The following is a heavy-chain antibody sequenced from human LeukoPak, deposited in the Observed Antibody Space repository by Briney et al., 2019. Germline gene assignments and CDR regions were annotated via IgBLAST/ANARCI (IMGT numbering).Heavy chain of an antibody. J-gene: IGHJ4*02. CDR3: AKDRLLNCRGDCYIFDY. V-gene: IGHV3-30*18. CDR2: ISYDGSNK. Sequence: GRSLRLSCAASGFTFSSYGMHWVRQAPGKGLEWVAVISYDGSNKYYADSVKGRFTISRDNSKNTLYLQMNSLRADDTAVYYCAKDRLLNCRGDCYIFDYWGQGTVVTVSS. D-gene: IGHD2-21*02. CDR1: GFTFSSYG.